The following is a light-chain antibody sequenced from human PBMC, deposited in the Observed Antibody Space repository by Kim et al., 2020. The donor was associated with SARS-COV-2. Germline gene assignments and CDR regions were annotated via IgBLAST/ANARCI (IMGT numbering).Light chain of an antibody. CDR1: QSITNNY. CDR2: GAS. Sequence: SLSPGERAPLSCRASQSITNNYLAWYQHKPGQAPRLLIYGASTRATGIPDRFSGSGSGTDFTLTISRLEPEDFVVYYCQQYGSSYTFGQGTSLEIK. V-gene: IGKV3-20*01. J-gene: IGKJ2*01. CDR3: QQYGSSYT.